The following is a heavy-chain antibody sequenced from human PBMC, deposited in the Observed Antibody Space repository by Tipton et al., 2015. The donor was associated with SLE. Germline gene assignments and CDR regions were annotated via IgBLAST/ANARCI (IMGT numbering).Heavy chain of an antibody. CDR3: ANDRFSPQLFDY. CDR2: ISGSGGST. J-gene: IGHJ4*02. CDR1: GFTFSSYA. D-gene: IGHD2-2*01. V-gene: IGHV3-23*01. Sequence: GSLRLSCAASGFTFSSYAMSWVRQAPGKGLEWASAISGSGGSTYYADSVKGRFTISRDNSKNTLYLQMNSLRAEDTAVYYCANDRFSPQLFDYWGQGTLVTVSS.